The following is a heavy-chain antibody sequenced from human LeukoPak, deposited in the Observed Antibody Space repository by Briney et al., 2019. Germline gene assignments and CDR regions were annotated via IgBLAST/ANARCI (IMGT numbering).Heavy chain of an antibody. Sequence: SETLSLTCTVSGGSINNYYWSWIRQPPGKGLEWIGHIHYTGSTNYNPSPKNRVSISVDTSKNQFSLNLSSMTAADTSIYYCARDLGTAARNYWGQGTLVTVPS. CDR3: ARDLGTAARNY. V-gene: IGHV4-59*01. J-gene: IGHJ4*02. CDR1: GGSINNYY. CDR2: IHYTGST. D-gene: IGHD6-6*01.